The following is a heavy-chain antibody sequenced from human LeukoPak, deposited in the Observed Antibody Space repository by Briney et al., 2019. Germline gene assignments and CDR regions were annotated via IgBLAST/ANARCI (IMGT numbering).Heavy chain of an antibody. CDR3: AKGSSGWSTDAFDI. J-gene: IGHJ3*02. V-gene: IGHV3-9*01. Sequence: GRSLRLSCAASGFTFDDYAMHWVRQAPGKGVEWVSGINWNTNSIKYADSVKGRFTISRDNAKNSLYLQMNSLRAEDTALYYCAKGSSGWSTDAFDIWGQGTMVTVSS. CDR2: INWNTNSI. CDR1: GFTFDDYA. D-gene: IGHD6-13*01.